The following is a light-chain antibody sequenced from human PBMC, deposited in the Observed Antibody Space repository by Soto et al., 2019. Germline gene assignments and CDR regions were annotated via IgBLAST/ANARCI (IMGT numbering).Light chain of an antibody. CDR3: QQDDSTPWT. V-gene: IGKV1-39*01. Sequence: DIQMTQSPSSLSASVGDRGTITCRASQTISFYLNWYQQKPGQDPKLLIYAASNLQSGVPSRFSASGSGTEFTLTLNSLQPEDFAAYYCQQDDSTPWTFGQGTNVEIK. J-gene: IGKJ1*01. CDR2: AAS. CDR1: QTISFY.